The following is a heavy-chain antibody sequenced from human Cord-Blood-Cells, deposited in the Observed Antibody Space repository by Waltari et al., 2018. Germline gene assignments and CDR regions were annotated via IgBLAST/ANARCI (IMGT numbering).Heavy chain of an antibody. CDR2: IYYSGST. D-gene: IGHD6-13*01. J-gene: IGHJ4*02. CDR3: ARASSSWYYFDY. Sequence: GLVKPSETLSLTCTVSGGSISSSSYYWGWIRQPPGKGLEWIGSIYYSGSTYYNPSLKSRVTISVDTSKNQFSLKLSSLTAADTAVYYCARASSSWYYFDYWGQGTLVTVSS. CDR1: GGSISSSSYY. V-gene: IGHV4-39*01.